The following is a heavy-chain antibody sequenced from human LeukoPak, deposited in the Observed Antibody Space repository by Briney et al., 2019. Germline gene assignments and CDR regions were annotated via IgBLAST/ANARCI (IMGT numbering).Heavy chain of an antibody. V-gene: IGHV4-59*01. Sequence: SETLSLTCAVYGGSFSGYYWSWIRQPPGKGLEWIGYIYYSGSTNYNPSLKSRVTISVDTSKNQFSLKLSSVTAADPAVYYCARAPEGWYYYYYMDVWGKGTTVTISS. J-gene: IGHJ6*03. CDR1: GGSFSGYY. CDR3: ARAPEGWYYYYYMDV. CDR2: IYYSGST. D-gene: IGHD2-15*01.